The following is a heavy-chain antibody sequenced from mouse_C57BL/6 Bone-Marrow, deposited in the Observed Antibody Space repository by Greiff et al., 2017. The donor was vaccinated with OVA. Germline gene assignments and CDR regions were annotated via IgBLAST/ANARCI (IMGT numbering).Heavy chain of an antibody. Sequence: EVQRVESGGGLVKPGGSLKLSCAASGFTFSSYTMSWVRQTPEKRLEWVATISGGGGNTYYPDSVKGRFTISRDNAKNTLYLQMSSLRSEDTALYYCARHDDDYEDFDYWGQGTTLTVSS. V-gene: IGHV5-9*01. CDR2: ISGGGGNT. J-gene: IGHJ2*01. CDR3: ARHDDDYEDFDY. D-gene: IGHD2-4*01. CDR1: GFTFSSYT.